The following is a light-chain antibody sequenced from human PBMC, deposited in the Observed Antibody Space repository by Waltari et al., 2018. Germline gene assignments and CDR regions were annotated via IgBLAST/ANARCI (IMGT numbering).Light chain of an antibody. J-gene: IGKJ1*01. CDR3: QQYYTTPWT. V-gene: IGKV4-1*01. CDR1: QSALYSSKNKNY. CDR2: WAS. Sequence: DIVMTQSPDSLAVALGERATINCESSQSALYSSKNKNYLAWYQQKPGQPPKLLIYWASTRDSGVPDRFSGSGSGTDFTLSISSLQAEDVAFYYCQQYYTTPWTFGQGTKVEIK.